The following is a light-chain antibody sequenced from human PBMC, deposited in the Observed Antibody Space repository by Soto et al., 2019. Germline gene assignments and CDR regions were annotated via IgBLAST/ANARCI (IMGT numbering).Light chain of an antibody. CDR2: AAS. V-gene: IGKV1-6*01. CDR3: LQDYDYPWT. CDR1: QGIRND. J-gene: IGKJ1*01. Sequence: AIQITQSPSSLSASIGDRVTITCRASQGIRNDLAWYRQKPGKAPELLIFAASSLQSGVSLRFSGGGSGTDFTLTISSLQPEDFATYYCLQDYDYPWTFGQGTKVDIK.